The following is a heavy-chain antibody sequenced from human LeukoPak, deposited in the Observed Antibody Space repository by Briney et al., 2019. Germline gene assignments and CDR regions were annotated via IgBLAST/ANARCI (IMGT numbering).Heavy chain of an antibody. CDR3: ARDFGAVRTTNAFDI. CDR2: INGDGTNT. Sequence: GGALGLSCAASGLTLNGYWMHWGRQAPGKVLVLVSRINGDGTNTTYADSVRGRCTISRDNAKNTVYLQMNTLRVEDTAVYYCARDFGAVRTTNAFDIWGQGTVVTVSS. CDR1: GLTLNGYW. J-gene: IGHJ3*02. V-gene: IGHV3-74*01. D-gene: IGHD1-14*01.